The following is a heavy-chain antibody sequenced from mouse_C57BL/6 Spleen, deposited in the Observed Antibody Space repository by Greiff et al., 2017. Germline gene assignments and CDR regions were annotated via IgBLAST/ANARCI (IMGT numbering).Heavy chain of an antibody. Sequence: QVQLQQPGAELVRPGSSVKLSCKASGYTFTSYWMDWVKQRPGQGLEWIGNIYPSDSETHYNQKFKDKATLTVDKSSSTAYMQLRSLTSEDSAVYYCARSRLGGLAYWGQGTLVTVSA. CDR1: GYTFTSYW. J-gene: IGHJ3*01. V-gene: IGHV1-61*01. D-gene: IGHD1-2*01. CDR2: IYPSDSET. CDR3: ARSRLGGLAY.